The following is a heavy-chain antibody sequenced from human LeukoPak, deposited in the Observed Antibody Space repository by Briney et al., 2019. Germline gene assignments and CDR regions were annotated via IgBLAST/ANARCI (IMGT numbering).Heavy chain of an antibody. Sequence: SVKVSCKASGGTLGDYVISWVRQAPGQGLERMGGISPMSHKTNYAQKFQGRVAITADDSTSTAYLELRSLRSEDTAVYYCATYDIMTGFDYWGQGTLVTVSS. CDR2: ISPMSHKT. D-gene: IGHD3-9*01. CDR1: GGTLGDYV. V-gene: IGHV1-69*13. CDR3: ATYDIMTGFDY. J-gene: IGHJ4*02.